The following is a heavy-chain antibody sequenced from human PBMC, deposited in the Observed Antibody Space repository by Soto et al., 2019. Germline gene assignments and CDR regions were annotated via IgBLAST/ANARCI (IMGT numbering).Heavy chain of an antibody. V-gene: IGHV3-21*04. D-gene: IGHD3-22*01. CDR3: ARGPDYYDSSGYYLRSPDDAFDI. CDR1: GFTLTSYS. J-gene: IGHJ3*02. CDR2: ISSSSSHI. Sequence: PGGSLRLSCAASGFTLTSYSMNWVRQVPGKGLEWVSSISSSSSHIYYAGSVKGRFTISRDNARNALYLEMNSLRAEDTAVYYCARGPDYYDSSGYYLRSPDDAFDIWGQGTMVTVSS.